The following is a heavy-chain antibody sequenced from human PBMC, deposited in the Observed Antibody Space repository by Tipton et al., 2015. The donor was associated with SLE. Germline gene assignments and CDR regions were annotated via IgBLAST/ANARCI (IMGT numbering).Heavy chain of an antibody. Sequence: TLSLTCAVYGGSFSGYYWSWIRQPPGKGLEWIGEINHSGSTNYNPSLKSRVTISVDTSKNQFSLKLRSVTAADTAVYYCARAIGVNYFNFWGQGILVNVSP. V-gene: IGHV4-34*01. D-gene: IGHD3-3*01. J-gene: IGHJ4*02. CDR2: INHSGST. CDR1: GGSFSGYY. CDR3: ARAIGVNYFNF.